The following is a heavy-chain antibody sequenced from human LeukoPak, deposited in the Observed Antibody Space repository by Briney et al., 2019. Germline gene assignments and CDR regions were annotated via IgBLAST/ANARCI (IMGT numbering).Heavy chain of an antibody. Sequence: GGSLRLSCAASGFTFSSYAMSWVSQAPGKGLEWVSTISTSGASTYYAGSVKGRFPISRNNSKNTLYLQMNSLRAEDTAVYYCAKDSSIHLNCDFWSGYSRFDYWGQGTLVTVSS. V-gene: IGHV3-23*01. CDR1: GFTFSSYA. CDR2: ISTSGAST. D-gene: IGHD3-3*01. J-gene: IGHJ4*02. CDR3: AKDSSIHLNCDFWSGYSRFDY.